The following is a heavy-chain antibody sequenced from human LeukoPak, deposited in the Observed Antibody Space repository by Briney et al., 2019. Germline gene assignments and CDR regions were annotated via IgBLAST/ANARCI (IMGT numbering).Heavy chain of an antibody. CDR1: GFTFSSYG. CDR2: ISYDGSNK. V-gene: IGHV3-30*18. Sequence: PGRSLRLSCAASGFTFSSYGMHWVRQAPGKGLEWVAVISYDGSNKYYADSVKGRFTISRDNSKNTLYLQMNSLRAEDTAVYYCAKDRLIYYELDYWGQGTLVTVSS. CDR3: AKDRLIYYELDY. J-gene: IGHJ4*02. D-gene: IGHD3-16*01.